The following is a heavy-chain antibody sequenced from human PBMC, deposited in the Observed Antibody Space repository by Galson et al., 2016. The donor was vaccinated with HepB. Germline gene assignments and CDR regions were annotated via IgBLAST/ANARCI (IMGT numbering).Heavy chain of an antibody. J-gene: IGHJ4*02. Sequence: TLSLTCTVSGGSISSSTYYWGWIRQPPGKGLEWIGSIYYSGSTYYNPSLKSRVTISVDTSKNQLSLKLSSVTAADTAVYYCARRAAAGNFDYWGQGTLVTVSS. CDR1: GGSISSSTYY. CDR3: ARRAAAGNFDY. V-gene: IGHV4-39*07. D-gene: IGHD6-13*01. CDR2: IYYSGST.